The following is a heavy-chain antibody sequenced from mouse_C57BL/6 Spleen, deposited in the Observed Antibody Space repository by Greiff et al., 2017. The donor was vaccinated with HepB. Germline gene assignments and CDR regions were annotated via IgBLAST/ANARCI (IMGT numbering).Heavy chain of an antibody. CDR2: ISYDGSN. CDR1: GYSITSGYY. D-gene: IGHD1-1*01. CDR3: ARGYYYGSSHYFDY. V-gene: IGHV3-6*01. J-gene: IGHJ2*01. Sequence: EVQLQQSGPGLVKPSQSLSLTCSVTGYSITSGYYWNWIRQFPGNKLEWMGYISYDGSNNYNPSLKNRISITRDTSKNQFFLKLNSVTTEDTATYYCARGYYYGSSHYFDYWGQGTTLTVSS.